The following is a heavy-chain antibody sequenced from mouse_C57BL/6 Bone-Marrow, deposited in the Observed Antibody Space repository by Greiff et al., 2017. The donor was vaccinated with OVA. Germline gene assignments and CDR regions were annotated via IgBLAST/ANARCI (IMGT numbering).Heavy chain of an antibody. CDR1: GYTFTSYW. V-gene: IGHV1-53*01. CDR3: ARMGHSIGTVEAHYWCFDV. Sequence: QVQLQQPGTDLVKPGASVKLSCKASGYTFTSYWMHWVKQRPGQGLEWIGNINPSNGGTNYNEKFKSKATLTVDKSSSTAYMQLSSLTSEDSAVYYCARMGHSIGTVEAHYWCFDVWGTGTTVTVSA. CDR2: INPSNGGT. J-gene: IGHJ1*03. D-gene: IGHD1-3*01.